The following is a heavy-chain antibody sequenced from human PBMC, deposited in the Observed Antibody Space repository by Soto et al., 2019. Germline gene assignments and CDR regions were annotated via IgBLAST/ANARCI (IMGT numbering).Heavy chain of an antibody. CDR1: GGTFSSYA. Sequence: QVQLVQSGAEVKKPGSSVKVSCKASGGTFSSYAISWVRQAPGQGLEWMGGIIPIFGTANYAQKFQGRVTVTADESSSTAYVELSSLRSEDTAVYCCAGGTQAEGNHYYGMVVWGQGTTVTVSS. CDR3: AGGTQAEGNHYYGMVV. J-gene: IGHJ6*02. D-gene: IGHD2-2*01. V-gene: IGHV1-69*12. CDR2: IIPIFGTA.